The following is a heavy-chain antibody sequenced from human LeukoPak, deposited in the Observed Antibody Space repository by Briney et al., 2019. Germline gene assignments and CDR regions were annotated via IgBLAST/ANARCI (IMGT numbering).Heavy chain of an antibody. CDR3: ARVWDCSGGSCYSVLDY. J-gene: IGHJ4*02. CDR1: GYTFTSYH. D-gene: IGHD2-15*01. CDR2: MSPNSGDT. V-gene: IGHV1-8*01. Sequence: ASVKVSCKASGYTFTSYHINWVRQATGQGLEWMGWMSPNSGDTGFAQKFQGRVTMTTDTSTSTACMELRSLRSDDTAVYYCARVWDCSGGSCYSVLDYWGQGTLVTVSS.